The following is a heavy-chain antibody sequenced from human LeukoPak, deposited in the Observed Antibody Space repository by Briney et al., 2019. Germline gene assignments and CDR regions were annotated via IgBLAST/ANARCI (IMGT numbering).Heavy chain of an antibody. CDR1: GGTFSSYA. V-gene: IGHV1-2*02. D-gene: IGHD1-20*01. J-gene: IGHJ4*02. CDR3: ARVRITGTTLSDY. CDR2: INPNSGGT. Sequence: ASVKVSCKASGGTFSSYAISWVRQAPGQGLEWMGWINPNSGGTNYAQKFQGRVTMTRDTSISTAYMELSRLRSDDTAVYYCARVRITGTTLSDYWGPGTLVTVSS.